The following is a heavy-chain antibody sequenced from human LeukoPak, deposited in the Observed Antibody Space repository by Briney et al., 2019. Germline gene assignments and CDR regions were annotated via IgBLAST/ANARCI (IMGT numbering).Heavy chain of an antibody. CDR2: INPSSGST. V-gene: IGHV1-46*01. CDR3: AREKGIKSPFDY. CDR1: GYTFTSYY. Sequence: ASVKVSCKASGYTFTSYYMHWVRQGPGQGLGWMGIINPSSGSTSCAQKFQGRVTMTRDTSTSTVYMELSTLRSEDTAVYYCAREKGIKSPFDYWGQGILVIVSS. J-gene: IGHJ4*02. D-gene: IGHD5-24*01.